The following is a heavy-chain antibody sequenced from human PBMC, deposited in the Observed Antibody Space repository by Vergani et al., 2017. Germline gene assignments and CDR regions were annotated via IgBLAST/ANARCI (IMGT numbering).Heavy chain of an antibody. V-gene: IGHV3-48*01. J-gene: IGHJ4*02. Sequence: EVQMVQSGGGLARPGGSLRLSCAVSGFSFSDHCMNWVRQAPGKGLEWVSYINDDSSDIYYADSVKGRFTISRDNAKNSLYLQMNSLRAEDTAVYYCARYGSGSGYKDPFDHWGQGSLVTVSS. D-gene: IGHD3-10*01. CDR1: GFSFSDHC. CDR3: ARYGSGSGYKDPFDH. CDR2: INDDSSDI.